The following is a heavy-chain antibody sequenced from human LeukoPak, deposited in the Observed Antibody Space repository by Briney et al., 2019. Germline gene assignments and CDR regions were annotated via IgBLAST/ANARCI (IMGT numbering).Heavy chain of an antibody. D-gene: IGHD5-12*01. V-gene: IGHV3-23*01. CDR1: GFTFSSYA. J-gene: IGHJ3*02. CDR3: AKSQWLVRIDAFDI. CDR2: LSGTGEST. Sequence: GGSLGLSCAASGFTFSSYAMSWVRQAPGKGLEWVSGLSGTGESTYIADSLKGRFTISRDNSRDTLYLQMNSLRAEDTAIYYCAKSQWLVRIDAFDIWGQGTMVTVSS.